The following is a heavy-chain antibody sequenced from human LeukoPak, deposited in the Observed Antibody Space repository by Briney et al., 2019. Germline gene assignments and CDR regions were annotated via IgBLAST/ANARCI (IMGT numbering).Heavy chain of an antibody. CDR1: GYTFTSYD. D-gene: IGHD3-22*01. V-gene: IGHV1-8*01. CDR3: YDSSGYGAFDI. Sequence: ASVKVSCKASGYTFTSYDINWVRQATGQGLEWMGWMNPNSGNTGYAQKFQGRVTMTRNTSINTAYMELSSLRSEDTAVYYCYDSSGYGAFDIWGQGTMVTVSS. CDR2: MNPNSGNT. J-gene: IGHJ3*02.